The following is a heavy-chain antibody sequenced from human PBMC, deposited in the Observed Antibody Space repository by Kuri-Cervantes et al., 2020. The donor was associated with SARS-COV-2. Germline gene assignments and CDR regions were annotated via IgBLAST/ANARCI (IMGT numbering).Heavy chain of an antibody. CDR2: ISVPGGDT. J-gene: IGHJ4*02. CDR1: TFTFNNYA. D-gene: IGHD3-16*01. Sequence: GESLKISYAASTFTFNNYALIWVRQAPGKGLEWVSSISVPGGDTNYADSVKGRFTISRDNSKDTLYLQMNSLRAEDTAVYYCATVYTMGVSLDWGQGTLVTVSS. V-gene: IGHV3-23*01. CDR3: ATVYTMGVSLD.